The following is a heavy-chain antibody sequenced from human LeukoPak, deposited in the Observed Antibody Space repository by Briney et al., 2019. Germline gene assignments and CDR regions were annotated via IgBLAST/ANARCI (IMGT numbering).Heavy chain of an antibody. CDR2: IWYDGRNK. D-gene: IGHD3-16*01. V-gene: IGHV3-33*06. CDR1: GFTFSDYG. CDR3: AKEGDEFRGYLDV. J-gene: IGHJ6*03. Sequence: GGSLRLSCAASGFTFSDYGMHWVRQAPGKGLEWVAVIWYDGRNKYYGDSVKGRFTISKDNSQNTLYLQMNNLRDDDTAVYYCAKEGDEFRGYLDVWGKGTTVTVSS.